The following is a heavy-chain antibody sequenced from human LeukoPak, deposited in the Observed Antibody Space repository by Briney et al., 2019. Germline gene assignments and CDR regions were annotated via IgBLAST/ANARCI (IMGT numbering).Heavy chain of an antibody. D-gene: IGHD2-2*02. CDR3: ARGPASIVVVPAAIEGVAFDI. CDR2: IIPIFGTA. J-gene: IGHJ3*02. CDR1: GGTFSSYA. V-gene: IGHV1-69*13. Sequence: ASVKVSCKASGGTFSSYAISWVRQAPGQGLEWMGGIIPIFGTANYAQKFQGRVTITADESTSTAYMELSSLRSEDTAVYYCARGPASIVVVPAAIEGVAFDIWGQGTMVTVSS.